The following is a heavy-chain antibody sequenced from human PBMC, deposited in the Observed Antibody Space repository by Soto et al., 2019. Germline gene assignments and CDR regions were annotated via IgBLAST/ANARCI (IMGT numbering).Heavy chain of an antibody. Sequence: EVQLVESGGGLVKPGGSLRLSCAASGFTFSSYSMNWVRQAPGKGLEWVSSISSSSSYIYYANSVKGRFTISRDNAKNSLCLQMKSLGAEDTAVYYCARDQPGYSYGYGLGYWGQGTLVTVSS. CDR3: ARDQPGYSYGYGLGY. J-gene: IGHJ4*02. CDR1: GFTFSSYS. D-gene: IGHD5-18*01. V-gene: IGHV3-21*01. CDR2: ISSSSSYI.